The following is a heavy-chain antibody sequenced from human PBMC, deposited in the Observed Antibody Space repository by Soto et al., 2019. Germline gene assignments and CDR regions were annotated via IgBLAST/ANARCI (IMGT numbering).Heavy chain of an antibody. D-gene: IGHD6-13*01. J-gene: IGHJ4*02. Sequence: SVKLSCKASGGSFSSYTISWGRQAPGQGLEWMGRIIPILGIANYAQKFQGRVTITADKSTSTAYMELSSLRSEDTAVYYCAQDVWGYSSSWYAVDPSASSYFFDYWGQGTLVTVSS. CDR3: AQDVWGYSSSWYAVDPSASSYFFDY. CDR1: GGSFSSYT. CDR2: IIPILGIA. V-gene: IGHV1-69*02.